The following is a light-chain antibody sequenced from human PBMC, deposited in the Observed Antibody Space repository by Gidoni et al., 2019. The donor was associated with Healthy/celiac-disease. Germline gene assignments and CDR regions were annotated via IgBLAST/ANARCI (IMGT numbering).Light chain of an antibody. CDR2: LGS. Sequence: DSVMTQSPLSLPVTPGAPASISCRSSQSRLHSNGYNYLDWYLQKPGQSPQLLIYLGSNRASGVPDRFSGSGSGTDFTLKISRVEAEDVGVYYCMQALQTPVTFGPGTKVDIK. J-gene: IGKJ3*01. V-gene: IGKV2-28*01. CDR3: MQALQTPVT. CDR1: QSRLHSNGYNY.